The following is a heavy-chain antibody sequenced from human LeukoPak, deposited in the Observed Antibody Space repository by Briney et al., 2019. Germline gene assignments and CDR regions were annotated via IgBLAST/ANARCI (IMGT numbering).Heavy chain of an antibody. D-gene: IGHD2-2*01. CDR1: GFTFSSYS. J-gene: IGHJ4*02. V-gene: IGHV3-48*04. Sequence: GGSLRLSCAASGFTFSSYSMNWVRQAPGKGLEWVSYISSSSSTIYYADSVKARFTISRDNAKNSLYLQMNSLRAEDTAVYYCARIGAEDIVVVPAAPFDYWGQGTLVTVSS. CDR2: ISSSSSTI. CDR3: ARIGAEDIVVVPAAPFDY.